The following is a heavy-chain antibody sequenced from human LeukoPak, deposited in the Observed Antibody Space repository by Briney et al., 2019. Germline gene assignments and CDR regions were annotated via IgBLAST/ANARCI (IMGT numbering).Heavy chain of an antibody. CDR1: GYSISSGSY. J-gene: IGHJ4*02. V-gene: IGHV4-38-2*02. Sequence: SETLSLTCTVSGYSISSGSYWGWIRQPPGKGLEWIGTIYHSGTTYYNPSLKSRVTMSVDTSKNQFSLKLSSVTAADTAVYYCVRHPALVPPDDWGQGTLVIVSS. D-gene: IGHD6-6*01. CDR3: VRHPALVPPDD. CDR2: IYHSGTT.